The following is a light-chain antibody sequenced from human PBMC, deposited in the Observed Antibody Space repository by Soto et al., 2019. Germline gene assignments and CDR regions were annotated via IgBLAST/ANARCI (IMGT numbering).Light chain of an antibody. Sequence: DIHMTQSPSSVSASVGDRVTITCRASQGISNWLAWFQQKPGKAPKXXIYKASTLKSGVPSRFSGSGSGTEFTLTISSLQPDDFATYYCQHYNSYSEAFGQGTKVDIK. J-gene: IGKJ1*01. V-gene: IGKV1-5*03. CDR2: KAS. CDR3: QHYNSYSEA. CDR1: QGISNW.